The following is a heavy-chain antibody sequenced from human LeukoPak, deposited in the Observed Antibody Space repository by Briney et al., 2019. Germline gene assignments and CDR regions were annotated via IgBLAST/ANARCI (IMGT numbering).Heavy chain of an antibody. CDR1: GFTFSSYG. J-gene: IGHJ6*04. V-gene: IGHV3-30*02. CDR3: AELGITMIGGV. CDR2: IRYDGSNK. D-gene: IGHD3-10*02. Sequence: GGSLRLSCAASGFTFSSYGMSWVRQAPGKGLEWVAFIRYDGSNKYYADSVKGRFTISRDNSKNTLYLQTNSLRAEDTAVYYCAELGITMIGGVWGKGTTVTTSS.